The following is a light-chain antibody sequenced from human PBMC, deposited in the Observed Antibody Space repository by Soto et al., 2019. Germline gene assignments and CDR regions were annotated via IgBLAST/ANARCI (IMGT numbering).Light chain of an antibody. CDR2: EVT. Sequence: QSALTQPASVSGSPGQSIAISCTGSSSDVGIYNYVSWYQQHPGKVPKLIIYEVTNRPSGVSNRFSGSKSGNTASLTISGLQDEEEPDYSCSSYKTRSTRVFGTGTKVTV. CDR1: SSDVGIYNY. V-gene: IGLV2-14*01. J-gene: IGLJ1*01. CDR3: SSYKTRSTRV.